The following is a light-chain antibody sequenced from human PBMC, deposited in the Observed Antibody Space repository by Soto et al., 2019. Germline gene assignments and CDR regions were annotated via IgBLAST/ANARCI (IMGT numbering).Light chain of an antibody. J-gene: IGLJ2*01. CDR3: SSYTSSSTLV. CDR2: EVS. CDR1: SSDVGGYNY. Sequence: QSVLTQPASVSWSPGQSITISCTVTSSDVGGYNYVSWYQQHPGKAPKLMIYEVSNRPSGVSNRFSGSKSGNTASLTISGLQAEDEADYYCSSYTSSSTLVFGGGTKVTVL. V-gene: IGLV2-14*01.